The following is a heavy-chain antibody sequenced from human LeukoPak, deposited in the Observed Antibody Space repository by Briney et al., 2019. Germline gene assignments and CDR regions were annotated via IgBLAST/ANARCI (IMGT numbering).Heavy chain of an antibody. CDR2: IRFDGTNK. Sequence: PGGSLRLSCIASGFTFSSYGMHWVRQAPGKGLEWVAFIRFDGTNKYYADSVKGRFTISRDNSKNTLYLQMNSLRAEDTAVYYCAKAPRHRGISMVRGVREDHYMDVWGKGTTVTISS. J-gene: IGHJ6*03. V-gene: IGHV3-30*02. CDR3: AKAPRHRGISMVRGVREDHYMDV. CDR1: GFTFSSYG. D-gene: IGHD3-10*01.